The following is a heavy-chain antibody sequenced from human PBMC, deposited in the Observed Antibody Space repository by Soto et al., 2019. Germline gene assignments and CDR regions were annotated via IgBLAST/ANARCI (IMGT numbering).Heavy chain of an antibody. CDR2: ILNGGGTT. CDR1: GFTFSNFA. J-gene: IGHJ4*02. CDR3: AKVTRNGYSSFDS. V-gene: IGHV3-23*01. Sequence: EVQLLESGGSLVQPGGSLRLSCAASGFTFSNFAMSWMRQAPGKGLEWVSAILNGGGTTYYADSVKGRFTISRDDSRNTLFLQVNSLRAEDTAIYYCAKVTRNGYSSFDSWGQGTLVTVS. D-gene: IGHD3-22*01.